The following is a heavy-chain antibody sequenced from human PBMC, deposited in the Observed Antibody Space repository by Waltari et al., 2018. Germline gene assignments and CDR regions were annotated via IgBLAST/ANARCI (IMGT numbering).Heavy chain of an antibody. Sequence: QVQLQEPGPGLVKPSETLSLTCTVSGYSISSGYYWGWIRQPPGKGLEWIGSVYHSGITYYNPSLKSRLTISVDTSKNQFSLRLSSVTVADTAVYYCAREIYCSGGNCYLSYFDYWGQGTLVTVSS. CDR3: AREIYCSGGNCYLSYFDY. CDR2: VYHSGIT. J-gene: IGHJ4*02. D-gene: IGHD2-15*01. V-gene: IGHV4-38-2*02. CDR1: GYSISSGYY.